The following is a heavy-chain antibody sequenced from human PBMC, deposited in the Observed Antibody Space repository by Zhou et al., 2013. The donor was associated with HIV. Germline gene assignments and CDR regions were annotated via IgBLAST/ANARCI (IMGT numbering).Heavy chain of an antibody. Sequence: QVQLVQSGAEVRKPGSSVKVSCKASGGPFNSNIINWVRQAPGQGLEWMGRITPLLGTTSYAQKFQGRVTITADKSTTTSYMDLSSLRSDDTAVYYCASRSDCSSTSCYDYYYYMDVWGKGTTVTVSS. CDR2: ITPLLGTT. J-gene: IGHJ6*03. V-gene: IGHV1-69*08. CDR1: GGPFNSNI. CDR3: ASRSDCSSTSCYDYYYYMDV. D-gene: IGHD2-2*01.